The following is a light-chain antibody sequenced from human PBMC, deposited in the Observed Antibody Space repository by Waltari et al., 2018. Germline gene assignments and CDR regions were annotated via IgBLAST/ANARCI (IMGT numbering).Light chain of an antibody. V-gene: IGKV1-39*01. CDR3: QQSYSTGYT. Sequence: DIQMTQSPSSLSASVVDRVTITCRASQSISNSLNWYQQKPGTAPKLLIYTASTLQSGVPSSFSGSGSGTDFTLTISSLQPEDFATYYCQQSYSTGYTFGQGTKLEIK. CDR1: QSISNS. J-gene: IGKJ2*01. CDR2: TAS.